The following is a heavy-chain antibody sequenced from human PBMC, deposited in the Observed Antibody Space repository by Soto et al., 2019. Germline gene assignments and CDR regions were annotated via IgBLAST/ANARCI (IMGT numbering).Heavy chain of an antibody. D-gene: IGHD6-19*01. J-gene: IGHJ4*02. CDR2: ISYDGSNK. CDR3: AKDRNPPYSSGQNNYDY. V-gene: IGHV3-30*18. Sequence: PGGSLRLSCAASGFTFSSYGMHWVRQAPGKGLEWVAVISYDGSNKYYADSVKGRFTISRDNSKNTLYLQMNSLRAEDTAVYYCAKDRNPPYSSGQNNYDYWGQGTLVTVSS. CDR1: GFTFSSYG.